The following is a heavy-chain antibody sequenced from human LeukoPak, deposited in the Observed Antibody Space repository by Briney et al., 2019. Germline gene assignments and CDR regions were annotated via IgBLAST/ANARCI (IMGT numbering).Heavy chain of an antibody. CDR1: GYTFTSYD. CDR2: MNPNSGNT. Sequence: GASVKVSCKASGYTFTSYDINWVRQATGQGLEWMGWMNPNSGNTGYAQKFQGRVTMTRNTSISTAYMELSSLRSEDRAVYYCARGIVVVPAAILDPYWFDPWGQGTLVTVSS. J-gene: IGHJ5*02. V-gene: IGHV1-8*01. CDR3: ARGIVVVPAAILDPYWFDP. D-gene: IGHD2-2*02.